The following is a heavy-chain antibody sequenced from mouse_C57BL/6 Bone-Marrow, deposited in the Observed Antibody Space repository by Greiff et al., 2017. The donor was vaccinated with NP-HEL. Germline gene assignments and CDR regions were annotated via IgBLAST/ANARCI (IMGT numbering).Heavy chain of an antibody. CDR3: SRRNYYGSPFFDY. CDR2: IHPNSGST. J-gene: IGHJ2*01. V-gene: IGHV1-64*01. D-gene: IGHD1-1*01. Sequence: QVQLQQPGAELVKPGASVKLSCKASGYTFTSYWMHWVKQRPGQGLEWIGMIHPNSGSTNYNEKFKSKATLTVDKSSSTAYMQLSSLTSEDSAVYYCSRRNYYGSPFFDYWGQGTPLTVSS. CDR1: GYTFTSYW.